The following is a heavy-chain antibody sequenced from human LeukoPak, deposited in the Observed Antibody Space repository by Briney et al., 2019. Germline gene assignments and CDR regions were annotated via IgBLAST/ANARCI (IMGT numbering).Heavy chain of an antibody. V-gene: IGHV3-48*04. CDR1: GFTFSSYS. CDR3: ASLIWLTGGMDV. CDR2: ISSSGSTI. D-gene: IGHD7-27*01. Sequence: GGSLRLSCAASGFTFSSYSMNWVRQAPGKGLEWVSYISSSGSTIYYADSVKGRFTISRDNAKNSLYLQMNSLRAEDTAVYYCASLIWLTGGMDVWGQGTTVTVSS. J-gene: IGHJ6*02.